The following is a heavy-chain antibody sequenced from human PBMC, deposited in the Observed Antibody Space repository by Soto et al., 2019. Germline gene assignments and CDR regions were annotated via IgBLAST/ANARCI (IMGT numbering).Heavy chain of an antibody. D-gene: IGHD5-18*01. V-gene: IGHV4-59*02. CDR2: MYYRGIT. CDR1: GGSVNSYY. CDR3: ATTGGYSFGDMGVDP. Sequence: VQLQESGPGLVKPSETLSLTCTVSGGSVNSYYWNWIRQPPGKGLEWIGYMYYRGITKYNPSFQSRVTISIDTSKNPFSLKLNSVTAADTAVYYCATTGGYSFGDMGVDPWGQGTLVTVSS. J-gene: IGHJ5*02.